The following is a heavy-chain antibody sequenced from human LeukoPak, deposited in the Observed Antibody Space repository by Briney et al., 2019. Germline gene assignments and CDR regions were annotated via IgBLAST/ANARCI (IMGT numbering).Heavy chain of an antibody. D-gene: IGHD2-15*01. CDR1: GDTFSSYA. J-gene: IGHJ4*02. CDR2: IIPILGIA. Sequence: SVKVSCKASGDTFSSYAISWVRQAPGQGLEWMGRIIPILGIANYAQKFQGRVTITADKSTSTAYMELSSLRSEDTAVYYCARLPLTERLHFDYWAQGALVNVSS. V-gene: IGHV1-69*04. CDR3: ARLPLTERLHFDY.